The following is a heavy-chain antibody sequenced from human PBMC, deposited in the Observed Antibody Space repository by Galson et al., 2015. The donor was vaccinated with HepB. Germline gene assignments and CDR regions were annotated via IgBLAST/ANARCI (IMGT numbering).Heavy chain of an antibody. CDR1: GYTFTSYG. Sequence: SVKVSCKASGYTFTSYGISWVRQAPGQGLEWMGWISAYNGNTNYAQKLQGRVTMTTDTSTSTAYMELRSLRSDDTAVYYCARAYSGYDSSPFDYWGQGTLVTVSS. CDR2: ISAYNGNT. CDR3: ARAYSGYDSSPFDY. D-gene: IGHD5-12*01. V-gene: IGHV1-18*01. J-gene: IGHJ4*02.